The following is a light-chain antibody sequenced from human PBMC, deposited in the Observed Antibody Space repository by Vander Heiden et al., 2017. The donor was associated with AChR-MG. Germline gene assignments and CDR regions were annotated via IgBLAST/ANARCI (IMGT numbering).Light chain of an antibody. CDR2: SNN. CDR3: AAWDDSLNGRV. J-gene: IGLJ3*02. V-gene: IGLV1-44*01. Sequence: QSVLTQPPSASGTPGQRVTIPCSGSSSNIGGNTVNWYQQLPGTAPKLLIYSNNQRPSGVPDRFSGSKSATSASLAISGLQSEDEADYYCAAWDDSLNGRVFGGGTKLTVL. CDR1: SSNIGGNT.